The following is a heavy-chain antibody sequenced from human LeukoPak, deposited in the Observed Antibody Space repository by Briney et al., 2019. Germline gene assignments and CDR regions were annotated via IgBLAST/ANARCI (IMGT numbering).Heavy chain of an antibody. Sequence: PSETLSLTCTVSGGSISGYFWSWIRQPAGQGLEWIGRMYNSGSTNYNPSLRSRVIMSMDTSKNQFSLKPTAVTAADTAVYYCARDHQASSSGYATYYYYGMDIWGQGTTVTVSS. J-gene: IGHJ6*02. CDR1: GGSISGYF. V-gene: IGHV4-4*07. D-gene: IGHD5-12*01. CDR3: ARDHQASSSGYATYYYYGMDI. CDR2: MYNSGST.